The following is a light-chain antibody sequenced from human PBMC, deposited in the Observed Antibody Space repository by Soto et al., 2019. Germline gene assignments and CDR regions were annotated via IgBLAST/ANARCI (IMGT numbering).Light chain of an antibody. CDR1: QTVSNSY. CDR2: DAS. V-gene: IGKV3D-20*01. CDR3: QQYGTSRWT. J-gene: IGKJ1*01. Sequence: EIVLTQSPATLSLSPGERATLSCGASQTVSNSYLAWYQQKPGLAPRLLIYDASSRAIGIPDRFSGSGSGADFTLTISRLEPDDFAVYYCQQYGTSRWTFGQGTKVEIK.